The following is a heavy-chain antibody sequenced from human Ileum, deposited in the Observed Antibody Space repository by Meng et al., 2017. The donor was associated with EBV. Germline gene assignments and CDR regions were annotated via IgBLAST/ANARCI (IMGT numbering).Heavy chain of an antibody. J-gene: IGHJ4*02. CDR1: GDSISSGGYF. Sequence: VHPHESGPRPVKPSQTLSLTCTVSGDSISSGGYFWSWIRQPPGKGLEWIGYIYYSGNTYYKPSLKSRVTMSVDTSKNQFSLKLSSVTAADTAVYYCARSLTTPYYFDDWGQGTLVTVSS. V-gene: IGHV4-30-4*01. D-gene: IGHD1-14*01. CDR3: ARSLTTPYYFDD. CDR2: IYYSGNT.